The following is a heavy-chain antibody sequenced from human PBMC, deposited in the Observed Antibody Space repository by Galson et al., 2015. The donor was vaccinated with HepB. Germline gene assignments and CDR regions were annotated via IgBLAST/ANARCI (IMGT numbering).Heavy chain of an antibody. CDR1: GYTFTTYW. D-gene: IGHD3/OR15-3a*01. CDR2: IYPGDSDT. J-gene: IGHJ4*02. Sequence: QSGAEVKKPGESLKISCEGAGYTFTTYWSGWVRQMPGMGLEWMGTIYPGDSDTRYSPSFQSQVTFSADKSNSTSYLQWSSLKASDTAMYYWARHPSPGGTGYFYWGQGTLVIVSS. CDR3: ARHPSPGGTGYFY. V-gene: IGHV5-51*01.